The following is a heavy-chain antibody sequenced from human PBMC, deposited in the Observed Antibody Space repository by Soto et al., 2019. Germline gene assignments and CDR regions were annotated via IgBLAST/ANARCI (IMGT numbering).Heavy chain of an antibody. V-gene: IGHV4-59*01. CDR2: IYYSGST. CDR1: GGYISSYY. J-gene: IGHJ6*02. Sequence: PSETKCLTCTVSGGYISSYYWSWIRQPPGKGLEWIGYIYYSGSTNYNPSLKSRVTISVDTSKNQFSLKLSSVTAADTAVYYCARGLRGSWPYYYYGMDVWGQGTTVTVSS. D-gene: IGHD2-15*01. CDR3: ARGLRGSWPYYYYGMDV.